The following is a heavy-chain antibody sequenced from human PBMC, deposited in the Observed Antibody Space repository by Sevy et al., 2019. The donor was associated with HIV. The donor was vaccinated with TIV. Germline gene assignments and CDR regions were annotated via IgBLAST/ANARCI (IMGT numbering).Heavy chain of an antibody. D-gene: IGHD6-13*01. Sequence: GGSMRLSCAASGFTFSSYAMNWVRQAPGKGLEWVSSISSSSSHIYAADSLKGRFTISRDNAKNSLFLQMNSLRAEDTAIYYCARVAADDPDFYYYGMDVWGQGTTVTVSS. V-gene: IGHV3-21*01. CDR1: GFTFSSYA. CDR3: ARVAADDPDFYYYGMDV. CDR2: ISSSSSHI. J-gene: IGHJ6*02.